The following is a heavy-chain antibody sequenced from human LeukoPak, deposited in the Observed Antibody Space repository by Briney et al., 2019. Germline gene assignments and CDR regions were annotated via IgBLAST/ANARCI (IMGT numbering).Heavy chain of an antibody. CDR2: IYYTGST. J-gene: IGHJ4*02. D-gene: IGHD5/OR15-5a*01. CDR3: ASRRAYHVYGY. CDR1: GYSISSGYY. V-gene: IGHV4-38-2*01. Sequence: PSETLSLTCGVSGYSISSGYYGGWIRQPPGKGLEWIGSIYYTGSTYYNPSLKSRVTILLDTSKNQFSLKLSSVTAADTAVYYCASRRAYHVYGYWGQGILVTVSS.